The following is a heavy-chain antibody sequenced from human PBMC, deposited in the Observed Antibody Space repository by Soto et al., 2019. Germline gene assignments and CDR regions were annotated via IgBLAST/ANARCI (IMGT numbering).Heavy chain of an antibody. J-gene: IGHJ4*02. D-gene: IGHD3-10*01. CDR3: ARTYGSGSYFLPFEY. CDR2: ISAYNGNI. V-gene: IGHV1-18*01. Sequence: QVQLVQSGAEVKKPGASVKVSCKASGYMFNTYGITWVRQAPGQGLEWMGWISAYNGNIDYAQNLQGRVTMTIDTSTSKAYMELRSLRSDDTAVYYCARTYGSGSYFLPFEYWGQGTLVSVSS. CDR1: GYMFNTYG.